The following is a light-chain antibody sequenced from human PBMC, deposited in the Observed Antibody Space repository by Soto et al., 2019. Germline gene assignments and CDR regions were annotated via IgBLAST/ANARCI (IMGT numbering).Light chain of an antibody. CDR2: VAF. CDR1: QSIALS. CDR3: QQSFRSPIT. J-gene: IGKJ5*01. V-gene: IGKV1-39*01. Sequence: DIQMTQSPSSLSASVGDTVTMTCRASQSIALSVNWYQQKPGKAPKLLIYVAFTLESGVPSRFSGSGSGTEFTLIIRSLQPEDFAIYYCQQSFRSPITFGQGTRLEIK.